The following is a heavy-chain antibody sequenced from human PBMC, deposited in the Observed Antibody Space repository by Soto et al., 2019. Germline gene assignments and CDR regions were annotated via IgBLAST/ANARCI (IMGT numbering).Heavy chain of an antibody. J-gene: IGHJ6*03. D-gene: IGHD3-10*01. Sequence: GASVKVSCKASGYTFTGYYMHWVRLAPGQGLEWMGWINPNSGGTNYAQKFQGWVTMTRDTSISTAYMELSRLRSDDTAVYYCARGGELPYYYYYYMDVWGKGTTVTVSS. CDR3: ARGGELPYYYYYYMDV. CDR2: INPNSGGT. CDR1: GYTFTGYY. V-gene: IGHV1-2*04.